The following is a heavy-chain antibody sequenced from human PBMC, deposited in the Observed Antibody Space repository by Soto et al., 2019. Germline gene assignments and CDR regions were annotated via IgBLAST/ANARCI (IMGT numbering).Heavy chain of an antibody. CDR3: ARDGLLFSGPYRPSRFDY. CDR2: ISSSGNNR. CDR1: GFTFSSYA. D-gene: IGHD3-16*02. J-gene: IGHJ4*02. Sequence: LRLSCAASGFTFSSYAMNWVRQAPGQGLEWVSTISSSGNNRYYADSVKGRFTITRDNIKNFLFLQMNGLRADDTASYYCARDGLLFSGPYRPSRFDYWGLGTLVTV. V-gene: IGHV3-23*01.